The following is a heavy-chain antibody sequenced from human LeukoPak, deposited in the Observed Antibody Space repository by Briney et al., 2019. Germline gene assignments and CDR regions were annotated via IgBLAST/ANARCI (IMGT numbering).Heavy chain of an antibody. CDR2: IIPILGIA. CDR1: GGTFSSYA. V-gene: IGHV1-69*04. D-gene: IGHD5-18*01. CDR3: AHTAMVRGPYYYYGMDV. Sequence: GASVKVSCKASGGTFSSYAISWVRQAPGQGLEWMGRIIPILGIANYAQKFQGRVTITADKSTSTAYMELSSLRSEDTAVYYCAHTAMVRGPYYYYGMDVWGQGTTVTVSS. J-gene: IGHJ6*02.